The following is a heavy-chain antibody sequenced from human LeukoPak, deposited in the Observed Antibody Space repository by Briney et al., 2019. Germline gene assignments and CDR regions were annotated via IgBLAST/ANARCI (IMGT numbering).Heavy chain of an antibody. CDR3: ARIPLGYSGAYYFYY. J-gene: IGHJ4*02. D-gene: IGHD5-12*01. CDR2: ISSSGSV. V-gene: IGHV4-4*09. CDR1: RGSIGGSIRSYY. Sequence: MTSETLFLTCTVSRGSIGGSIRSYYCSWLRQPPGKGLEWIGYISSSGSVNDNPSLRSRVTISVDTSKNQFFLNLSSVSAADTAVYYCARIPLGYSGAYYFYYWGQGTLVTVSP.